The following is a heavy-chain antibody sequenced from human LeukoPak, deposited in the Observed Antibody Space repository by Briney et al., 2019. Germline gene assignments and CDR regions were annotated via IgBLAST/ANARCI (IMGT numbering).Heavy chain of an antibody. CDR3: ARDSGSAVAGNWFDP. J-gene: IGHJ5*02. V-gene: IGHV1-2*04. CDR1: GYTFTGYY. Sequence: GASVKVSCKASGYTFTGYYMHWVRQAPGQGLEWMGWINPNSGGTNYAQKFQGWVTMTRDTSISTAYMELSRLRSDDTAAYYWARDSGSAVAGNWFDPWGQGTLVTVSS. D-gene: IGHD6-19*01. CDR2: INPNSGGT.